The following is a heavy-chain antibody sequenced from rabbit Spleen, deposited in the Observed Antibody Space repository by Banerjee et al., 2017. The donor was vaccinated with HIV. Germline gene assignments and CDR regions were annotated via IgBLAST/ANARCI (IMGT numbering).Heavy chain of an antibody. CDR1: GFDFSSSYY. V-gene: IGHV1S40*01. CDR2: INAVTGKA. Sequence: QSLEESGGDLVTPGASLTLTCTASGFDFSSSYYMCWVRQAPGKGLEWIGCINAVTGKAVYASWAKGRFTFSKTSSTTVTLQMTSLTVADTATYFCARDTGSSFSSYGMDLWGQGTLVTVS. J-gene: IGHJ3*01. D-gene: IGHD8-1*01. CDR3: ARDTGSSFSSYGMDL.